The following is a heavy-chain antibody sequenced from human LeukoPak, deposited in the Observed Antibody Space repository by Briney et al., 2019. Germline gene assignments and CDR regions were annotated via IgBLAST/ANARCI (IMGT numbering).Heavy chain of an antibody. Sequence: PGRSLRLSCAASGFTFSSYGMHWVRQAPGKGLEWVAFIRYDGSNKYYADSVKGRFTISRDNSKNTLYLQMNSLRAEDTAVYYCARALWFGELSFDYWGQGTLVTVSS. CDR1: GFTFSSYG. D-gene: IGHD3-10*01. CDR3: ARALWFGELSFDY. CDR2: IRYDGSNK. V-gene: IGHV3-30*02. J-gene: IGHJ4*02.